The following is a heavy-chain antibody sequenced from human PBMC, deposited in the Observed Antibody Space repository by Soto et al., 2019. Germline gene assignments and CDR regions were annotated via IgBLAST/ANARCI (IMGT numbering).Heavy chain of an antibody. V-gene: IGHV3-53*02. J-gene: IGHJ4*02. CDR2: TYTGGNT. CDR3: AREGYPYGIDS. D-gene: IGHD4-17*01. CDR1: GFSINSKY. Sequence: EVQLVETGGGLIQPGGSLSLSCAASGFSINSKYMTWVRQAPGKGLEWVSLTYTGGNTLYADSVKGRFTVARDMSTNTLFLQMDSLRGDYTAIYYCAREGYPYGIDSWGQGSLVAVSS.